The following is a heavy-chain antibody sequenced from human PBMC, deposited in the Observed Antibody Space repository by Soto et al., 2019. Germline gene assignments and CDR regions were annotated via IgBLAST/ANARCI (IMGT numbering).Heavy chain of an antibody. V-gene: IGHV1-46*01. J-gene: IGHJ4*02. D-gene: IGHD6-19*01. CDR3: ARDKGHSSGWYSYYFDY. CDR1: GYIFTTYY. CDR2: INPSAGNT. Sequence: ASVKVSCKTSGYIFTTYYMHWVRQGPGEGLEWMGVINPSAGNTVYAQKFQGRVTITADESTSTAYMELSSLRSEDTAVYYCARDKGHSSGWYSYYFDYWGQGTLVTVSS.